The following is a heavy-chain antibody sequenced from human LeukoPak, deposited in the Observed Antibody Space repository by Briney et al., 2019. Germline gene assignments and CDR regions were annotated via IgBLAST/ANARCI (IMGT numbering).Heavy chain of an antibody. Sequence: PGGSLRLSCAASGFTFSDYYMSWIRQAPGKGLEWVSYISSSGSTIYYADSVKGRFTISRDNAKNSLYLQMNSLRAEDTAVYYCAREESGSRMNWFDPWGQGTLVTVSS. V-gene: IGHV3-11*01. CDR1: GFTFSDYY. CDR2: ISSSGSTI. J-gene: IGHJ5*02. CDR3: AREESGSRMNWFDP. D-gene: IGHD1-26*01.